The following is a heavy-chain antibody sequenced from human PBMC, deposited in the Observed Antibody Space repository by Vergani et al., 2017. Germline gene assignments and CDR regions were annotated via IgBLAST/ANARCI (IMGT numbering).Heavy chain of an antibody. D-gene: IGHD2/OR15-2a*01. J-gene: IGHJ4*02. CDR1: EFTFSNYA. CDR3: AREERSNTSPFVGD. Sequence: DVHLAESGGGFFQPGGSLRLTCAASEFTFSNYAMNWVRQAPGKGLEWVSGISGSGVSAYYTDSVKGRFTISRDNSKNTVYLQMNSLKAEDRATYYCAREERSNTSPFVGDWGQGTLVTV. V-gene: IGHV3-23*04. CDR2: ISGSGVSA.